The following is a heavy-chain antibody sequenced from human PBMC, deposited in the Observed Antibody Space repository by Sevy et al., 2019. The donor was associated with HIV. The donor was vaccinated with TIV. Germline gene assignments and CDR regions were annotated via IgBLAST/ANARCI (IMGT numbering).Heavy chain of an antibody. V-gene: IGHV3-30*02. Sequence: GGSLRLSCAASGFTFSSYGMHWVRQAPGKGLEWVAFIRYDGSNKYYADSVKGRFTISRDNSKNTLYLQMNSLRAEDTAVYYCAKGAAIWSGYLAGAFDIWGQGTMVTVSS. CDR2: IRYDGSNK. CDR1: GFTFSSYG. D-gene: IGHD3-3*01. J-gene: IGHJ3*02. CDR3: AKGAAIWSGYLAGAFDI.